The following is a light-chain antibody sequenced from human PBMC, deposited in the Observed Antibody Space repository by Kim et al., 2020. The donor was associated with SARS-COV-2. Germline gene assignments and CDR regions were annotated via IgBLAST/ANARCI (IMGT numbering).Light chain of an antibody. CDR1: QSIRSSY. J-gene: IGKJ1*01. CDR2: DAS. CDR3: HHYGTSGRT. V-gene: IGKV3-20*01. Sequence: SPGERATLSCRASQSIRSSYLAWCQQKPGQAPRLLIYDASSRATGIPDRFSGSGSGTDFTLTISRLEPEDFAVYYCHHYGTSGRTFGQGTKVDIK.